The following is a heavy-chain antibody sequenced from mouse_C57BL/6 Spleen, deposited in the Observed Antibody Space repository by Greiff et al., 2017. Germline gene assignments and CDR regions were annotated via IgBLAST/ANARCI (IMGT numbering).Heavy chain of an antibody. Sequence: LQQSGASVKISCNASGYAFSSYWLNWVKQSPGKGLEWIGQIYPGDGDTNYNGKFKGKATLTADKSSSTAYMQLSSLTSEDSAVYFCARGPAMDYWGQGTSVTVSS. CDR1: GYAFSSYW. J-gene: IGHJ4*01. CDR3: ARGPAMDY. CDR2: IYPGDGDT. V-gene: IGHV1-80*01.